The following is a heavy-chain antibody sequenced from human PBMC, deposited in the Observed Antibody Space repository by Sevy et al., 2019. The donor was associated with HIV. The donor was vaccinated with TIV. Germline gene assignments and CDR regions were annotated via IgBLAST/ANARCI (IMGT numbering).Heavy chain of an antibody. V-gene: IGHV3-30*04. CDR2: ISFDGRNK. J-gene: IGHJ4*02. Sequence: GGSLRLSCAASGFTFADHAFHWVRQAPGKGLEWVAIISFDGRNKRLAESVKGQFTISRDDSKNTVYLQMTSLRPEDTAVYYCSIDHCTDGACFRSGYFDYWGQGTLVTVSS. D-gene: IGHD2-8*01. CDR1: GFTFADHA. CDR3: SIDHCTDGACFRSGYFDY.